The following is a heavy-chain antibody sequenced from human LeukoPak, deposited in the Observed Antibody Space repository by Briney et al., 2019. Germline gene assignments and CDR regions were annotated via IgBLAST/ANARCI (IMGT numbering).Heavy chain of an antibody. Sequence: ASVKVSCKASGYTFTGYYMHWVRQAPGQGLEWMGWINPNSGGTNYAQKFQGWVTMTRNTSISTAYMELSSLRSEDTAVYYCARVEIGYSYGSEIDYWGQGTLVTVSS. CDR2: INPNSGGT. D-gene: IGHD5-18*01. CDR1: GYTFTGYY. CDR3: ARVEIGYSYGSEIDY. V-gene: IGHV1-2*04. J-gene: IGHJ4*02.